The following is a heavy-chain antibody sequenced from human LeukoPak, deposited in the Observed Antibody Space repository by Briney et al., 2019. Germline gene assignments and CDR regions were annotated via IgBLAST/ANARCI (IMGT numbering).Heavy chain of an antibody. CDR1: GGSISKSNHY. D-gene: IGHD1-1*01. CDR3: ARLTQKLNFDY. Sequence: SETLSLTCSVSGGSISKSNHYWGWIRQPPGKGLEWIGSIYYSGSTYYNPSLKSRVTISVDTPKNQFSLKLSSVTAADTAVYYCARLTQKLNFDYWGQGTLVTVSS. J-gene: IGHJ4*02. CDR2: IYYSGST. V-gene: IGHV4-39*01.